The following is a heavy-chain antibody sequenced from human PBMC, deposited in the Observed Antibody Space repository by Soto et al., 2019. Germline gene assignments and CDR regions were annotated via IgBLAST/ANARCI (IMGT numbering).Heavy chain of an antibody. V-gene: IGHV3-13*01. CDR3: ARGAYITMVRGDLYMDV. CDR1: GFTFSSYD. J-gene: IGHJ6*03. Sequence: EVQLVESGGGLVQPGGSLRLSCAASGFTFSSYDMHWVRQATGKGLEWVSAIGTAGDTYYPGSVKGRFTISRENAKNSLYLKMNSLRAGDTAVYYCARGAYITMVRGDLYMDVWGKGTTVTVSS. D-gene: IGHD3-10*01. CDR2: IGTAGDT.